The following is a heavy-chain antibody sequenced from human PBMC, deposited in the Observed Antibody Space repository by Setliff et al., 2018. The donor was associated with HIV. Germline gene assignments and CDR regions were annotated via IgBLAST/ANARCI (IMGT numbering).Heavy chain of an antibody. D-gene: IGHD2-2*01. V-gene: IGHV3-30*01. CDR2: ISYDGSRI. Sequence: LRLSCVASGFTFSTFAMHWVRQAPGKGLEWVSVISYDGSRISHADSVKGRFTLSRDNSKNTLYLQMNSLRAEDTAVYYCAKPVLSPFDYWGQGTLVTVSS. CDR1: GFTFSTFA. J-gene: IGHJ4*02. CDR3: AKPVLSPFDY.